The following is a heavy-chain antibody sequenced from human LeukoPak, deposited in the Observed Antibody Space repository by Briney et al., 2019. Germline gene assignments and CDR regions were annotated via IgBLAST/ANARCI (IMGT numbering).Heavy chain of an antibody. CDR3: AKATPPRDGSNPDY. CDR2: ISYDGRNK. Sequence: GGSLRLSCAASGFTFSTYGMHWVRQAPGKGLEWVAVISYDGRNKYYADSVKGRFTISRDNSKNMLYLQMNSLRAEDTAVYYCAKATPPRDGSNPDYWGQGTLVTVSS. V-gene: IGHV3-30*18. D-gene: IGHD5-24*01. CDR1: GFTFSTYG. J-gene: IGHJ4*02.